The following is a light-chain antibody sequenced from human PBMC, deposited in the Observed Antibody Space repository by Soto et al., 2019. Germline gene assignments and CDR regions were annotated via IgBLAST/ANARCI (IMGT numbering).Light chain of an antibody. CDR1: SSNIGAGYD. CDR2: GNS. CDR3: QSYDSSLSAPYV. V-gene: IGLV1-40*01. Sequence: QSVLTQPPSVSGAPGQRVTISCTGSSSNIGAGYDVHWYQQLPGTAPKLLISGNSNRPSGVPDRFSGSKSGTSASLAITGLQAEDEADYYCQSYDSSLSAPYVFGTGTQLTVL. J-gene: IGLJ1*01.